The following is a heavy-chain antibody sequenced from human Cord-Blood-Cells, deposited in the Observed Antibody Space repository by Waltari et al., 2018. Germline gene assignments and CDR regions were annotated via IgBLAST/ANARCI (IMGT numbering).Heavy chain of an antibody. CDR1: GFTFSTYA. CDR3: AKELNWNDAFDI. J-gene: IGHJ3*02. V-gene: IGHV3-23*04. CDR2: ISGSCGST. Sequence: EVQLVESGGGLVQPGGSLRLHCAASGFTFSTYAMSWVRQAPGKGLECVSAISGSCGSTYYADSVKGRFTISRDNSKNTLYLQMNSLRAEDTAVYYCAKELNWNDAFDIWGQGTMVTVSS. D-gene: IGHD1-1*01.